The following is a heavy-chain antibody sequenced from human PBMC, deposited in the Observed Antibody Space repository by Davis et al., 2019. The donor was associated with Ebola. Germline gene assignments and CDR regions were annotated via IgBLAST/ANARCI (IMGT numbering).Heavy chain of an antibody. D-gene: IGHD3-9*01. CDR1: GGSFSGYY. V-gene: IGHV4-34*01. Sequence: SETLSLTCAVYGGSFSGYYGSWIRQPPGKGLEWNGEINHSGRTNYNPSLKSQVTISVDTSKNQFSLKLSSVTAADTAVYYCARFGYYKGYYGMDVWGQGTTVTVSS. CDR2: INHSGRT. CDR3: ARFGYYKGYYGMDV. J-gene: IGHJ6*02.